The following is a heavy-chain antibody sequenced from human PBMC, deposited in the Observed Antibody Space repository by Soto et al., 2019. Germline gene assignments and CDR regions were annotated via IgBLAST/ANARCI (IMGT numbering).Heavy chain of an antibody. V-gene: IGHV1-69*19. CDR1: GGTFNTYA. Sequence: QVQLVQSGAEMKKPGSSVKVSCQSSGGTFNTYAMNWVRQAPGQGPEWMGDISPMFGAANYAPKFQGRVTITADQSTVTSYMQLSNLTSEDTALYFCAREVPVHTHAFIYWGQGTLVTVSS. CDR2: ISPMFGAA. D-gene: IGHD3-10*01. J-gene: IGHJ1*01. CDR3: AREVPVHTHAFIY.